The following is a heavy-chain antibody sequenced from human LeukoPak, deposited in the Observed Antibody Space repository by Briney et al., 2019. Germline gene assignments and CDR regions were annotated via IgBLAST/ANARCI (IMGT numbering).Heavy chain of an antibody. V-gene: IGHV3-7*01. J-gene: IGHJ6*03. Sequence: PGGAPRLTCAASGFTLPTYWMSWGRQAPGKGLEWVGNIKEDGREKHYVDSVKGRFTISGDNPKASIYLQMNSLRAEDTAVYYGARLGRSFFYDSSGAHYYYYMDVWGKGTTVIVSS. CDR3: ARLGRSFFYDSSGAHYYYYMDV. CDR2: IKEDGREK. CDR1: GFTLPTYW. D-gene: IGHD3-22*01.